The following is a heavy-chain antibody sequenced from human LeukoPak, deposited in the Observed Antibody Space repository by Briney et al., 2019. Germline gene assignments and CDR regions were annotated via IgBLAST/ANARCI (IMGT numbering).Heavy chain of an antibody. D-gene: IGHD3-10*01. CDR2: IYYSGST. CDR1: GGSISSYY. CDR3: ARAPWPTYYYGSGSWYFDY. Sequence: PSETLSLTCTVSGGSISSYYWSWIRQPPGKGLEWIGYIYYSGSTNYNPSLKSRVTISVDTSKNQFSLKLSSVTAADTAVYYCARAPWPTYYYGSGSWYFDYWGQGTLVTASS. J-gene: IGHJ4*02. V-gene: IGHV4-59*01.